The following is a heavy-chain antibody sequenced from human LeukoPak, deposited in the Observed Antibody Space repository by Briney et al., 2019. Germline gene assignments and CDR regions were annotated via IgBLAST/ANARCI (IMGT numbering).Heavy chain of an antibody. CDR3: RRGSDSGSSPLDY. D-gene: IGHD1-26*01. V-gene: IGHV3-73*01. CDR2: IGSKLNSYAT. J-gene: IGHJ4*02. Sequence: GGPLRLSCATSGLMFCGPAIHWVRQASAKGLAWVGRIGSKLNSYATSYAASVRGRFTISRHESKDTAYLQMYSLKAEDTAVYYCRRGSDSGSSPLDYWGQGTPVTVSS. CDR1: GLMFCGPA.